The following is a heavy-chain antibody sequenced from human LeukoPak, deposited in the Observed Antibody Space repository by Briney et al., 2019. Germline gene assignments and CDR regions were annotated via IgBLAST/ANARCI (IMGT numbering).Heavy chain of an antibody. V-gene: IGHV1-2*02. CDR1: GYTFTSYD. Sequence: ASVKVSCKAPGYTFTSYDINWVRQAPGQGLEWMGWINPNSGGTNYAQKFQGRVTMTRDTSISTAYMELSRLRSDDTAVYYCARMAGSGSYLGYYYYMDVWGKGTTVTISS. CDR3: ARMAGSGSYLGYYYYMDV. D-gene: IGHD3-10*01. CDR2: INPNSGGT. J-gene: IGHJ6*03.